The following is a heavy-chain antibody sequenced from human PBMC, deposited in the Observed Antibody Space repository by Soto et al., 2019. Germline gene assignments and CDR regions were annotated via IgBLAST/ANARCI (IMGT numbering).Heavy chain of an antibody. Sequence: SETLSLTCTVSGGSISSGGYYWSWIRQHPGKGLEWIGYIYYSGSTYYNPSLKSRVTISVDTSKNQFSLKLSSVTAADTAVYYCARGKGIQLLVYGMDVWGQGTTVTVSS. CDR1: GGSISSGGYY. J-gene: IGHJ6*02. CDR2: IYYSGST. D-gene: IGHD5-18*01. CDR3: ARGKGIQLLVYGMDV. V-gene: IGHV4-31*03.